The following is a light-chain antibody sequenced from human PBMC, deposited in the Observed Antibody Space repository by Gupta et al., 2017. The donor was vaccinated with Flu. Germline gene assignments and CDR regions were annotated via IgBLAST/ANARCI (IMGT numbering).Light chain of an antibody. V-gene: IGKV3-20*01. CDR2: DAA. CDR1: QSVSRLY. J-gene: IGKJ5*01. CDR3: RQHGSRLPFT. Sequence: IVFTQSPGTLSLSSAARATFACRTSQSVSRLYLVWYHQKPGQAPRLLIFDAATSATGCLDGCSGSRCWTNVFITISRGEQAEYAVDYCRQHGSRLPFTFGQGTQVDIK.